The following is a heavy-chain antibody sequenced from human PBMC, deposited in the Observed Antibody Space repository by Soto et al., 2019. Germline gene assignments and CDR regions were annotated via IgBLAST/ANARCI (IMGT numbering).Heavy chain of an antibody. CDR3: AKGKRGVILGIQLDY. V-gene: IGHV3-23*01. Sequence: GGSLRLSCAASGFTFSSYAMSWVRQAPGKGLEWVSAISGSGGSKYYADSVKGRITISRDNSKNTLYRQMNSRRAEDTAVYYCAKGKRGVILGIQLDYWGQGTLVTVSS. D-gene: IGHD7-27*01. CDR1: GFTFSSYA. CDR2: ISGSGGSK. J-gene: IGHJ4*02.